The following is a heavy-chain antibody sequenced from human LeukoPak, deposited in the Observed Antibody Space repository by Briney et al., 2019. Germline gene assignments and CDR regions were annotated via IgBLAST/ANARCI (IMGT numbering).Heavy chain of an antibody. CDR3: AKDVGYNYGTVDY. V-gene: IGHV3-30*18. Sequence: GGSLRLSCAASGFTFSSYSMNWVRQAPGRGLEWVAVISYDGSDEFFVKSVRGRFSISRDNSKNTVYLQMNSLRVEDTALYYCAKDVGYNYGTVDYWGQGALVTVSS. CDR1: GFTFSSYS. J-gene: IGHJ4*02. D-gene: IGHD5-24*01. CDR2: ISYDGSDE.